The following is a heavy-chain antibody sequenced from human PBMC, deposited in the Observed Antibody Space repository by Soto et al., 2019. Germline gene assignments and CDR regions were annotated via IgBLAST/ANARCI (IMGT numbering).Heavy chain of an antibody. V-gene: IGHV3-64*04. CDR3: AKDGRDPGFIFDI. J-gene: IGHJ3*02. Sequence: PGGSLRLSCSASGFTFSSYAMHWVRQAPGKGLEYVSAISSNGGSTYYADSVKGRFTISRDNSKNTLYLQMNSLRAEDTAVYYCAKDGRDPGFIFDIWGKGTMVTVSS. CDR2: ISSNGGST. CDR1: GFTFSSYA.